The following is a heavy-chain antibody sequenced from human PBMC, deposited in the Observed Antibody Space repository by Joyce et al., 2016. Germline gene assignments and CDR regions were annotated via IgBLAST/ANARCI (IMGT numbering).Heavy chain of an antibody. J-gene: IGHJ4*02. V-gene: IGHV3-23*01. Sequence: EVQLLESGGSLVQPGGSLRLSCAASGFTFSTCTMSWVRQAPGKGLEGVSAIRASGDTTYYADSVKGRFTISRDNSKNTLYLQMNSLGAEDTAVYYCANHKAVGVTIMFEHWGQGTLVTVSS. CDR2: IRASGDTT. CDR1: GFTFSTCT. D-gene: IGHD6-19*01. CDR3: ANHKAVGVTIMFEH.